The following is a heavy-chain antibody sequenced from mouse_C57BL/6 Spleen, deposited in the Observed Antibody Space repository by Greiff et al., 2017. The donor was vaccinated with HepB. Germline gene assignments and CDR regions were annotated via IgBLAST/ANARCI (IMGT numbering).Heavy chain of an antibody. CDR1: GYAFSSSW. CDR2: IYPGDGDT. J-gene: IGHJ2*01. V-gene: IGHV1-82*01. Sequence: LQESGPELVKPGASVKISCKASGYAFSSSWMNWVKQRPGKGLEWIGRIYPGDGDTNYNGKFKGKATLTADKSSSTAYMQLSSLTSEDSAVYFCARGANNWDPFDYWGQGTTLTVSS. CDR3: ARGANNWDPFDY. D-gene: IGHD4-1*01.